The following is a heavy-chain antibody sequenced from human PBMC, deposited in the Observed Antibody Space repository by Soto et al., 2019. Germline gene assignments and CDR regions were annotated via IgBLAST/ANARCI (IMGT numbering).Heavy chain of an antibody. Sequence: EVQLVESGGGLVQPGRSLRLSCVVSGFTFDDYAMHWVRQAPGKGLEWVAGISWNSDRTGYSDSVRGRVTISRDNAKKSLYLQMNSLRAEDTALYYCEKGTESSGQEYPFDYWGQGSQVTVSS. V-gene: IGHV3-9*01. J-gene: IGHJ4*02. CDR3: EKGTESSGQEYPFDY. CDR1: GFTFDDYA. CDR2: ISWNSDRT. D-gene: IGHD6-19*01.